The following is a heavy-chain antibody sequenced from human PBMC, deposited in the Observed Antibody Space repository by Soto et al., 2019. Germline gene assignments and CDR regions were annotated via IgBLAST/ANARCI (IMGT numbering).Heavy chain of an antibody. V-gene: IGHV3-23*01. J-gene: IGHJ4*02. CDR2: ISGSGGST. CDR1: GFTFSTYA. D-gene: IGHD2-2*01. CDR3: AKVGGSNTLGSFDY. Sequence: EVQLLESGGGLVQPGGSLRLSCAASGFTFSTYAMSWVRQAPGKGLEWVSIISGSGGSTYDADSVKGRFTISRDNSKSTLYLQMNSLRAEDTAVYYGAKVGGSNTLGSFDYWGQGALVTVSS.